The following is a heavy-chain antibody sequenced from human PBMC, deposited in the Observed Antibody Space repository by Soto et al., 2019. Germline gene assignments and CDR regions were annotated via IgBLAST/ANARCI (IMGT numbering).Heavy chain of an antibody. CDR3: AKGQSAFSSGLEDYYSGLDV. V-gene: IGHV3-30*18. CDR1: EFTFSAYG. J-gene: IGHJ6*02. Sequence: GGSLRLSCAASEFTFSAYGMHWVRQAPGKGLEWVAVISYDGSNKYYADSVKGRFTISRDNSKNTLHLQMNSLRVEDTAVYYCAKGQSAFSSGLEDYYSGLDVWGQGTTVTVSS. CDR2: ISYDGSNK. D-gene: IGHD3-3*01.